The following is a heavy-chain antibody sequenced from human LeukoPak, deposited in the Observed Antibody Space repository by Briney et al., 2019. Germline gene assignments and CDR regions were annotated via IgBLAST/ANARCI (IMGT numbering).Heavy chain of an antibody. CDR2: IIPVFQTP. J-gene: IGHJ6*03. D-gene: IGHD3-10*01. CDR1: GGTFSSYA. V-gene: IGHV1-69*05. CDR3: ARSGYRYYGSGSSYSEIYYYYYMDV. Sequence: GASVRVSCKASGGTFSSYAITWVRQAPGQGLEWIGGIIPVFQTPNYAQTFRGRVTITTDESTRTAYMELSSLRSEDTAVYYCARSGYRYYGSGSSYSEIYYYYYMDVWGKGTTVTVSS.